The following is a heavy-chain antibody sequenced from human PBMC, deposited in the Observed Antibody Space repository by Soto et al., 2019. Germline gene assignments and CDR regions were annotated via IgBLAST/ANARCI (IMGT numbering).Heavy chain of an antibody. Sequence: QVQLQESGPGLVKPSQTLSLTCTVSGGSISSGDYYWSWIRQPPGKGLEWIGYIYYSGSTYYNLSLKSRVTISVDTSKNQLSLKLSSVTAADTAVYYCVVGGGNSAKFDYWGQGTLVTVSS. CDR3: VVGGGNSAKFDY. CDR1: GGSISSGDYY. V-gene: IGHV4-30-4*01. D-gene: IGHD2-21*02. CDR2: IYYSGST. J-gene: IGHJ4*02.